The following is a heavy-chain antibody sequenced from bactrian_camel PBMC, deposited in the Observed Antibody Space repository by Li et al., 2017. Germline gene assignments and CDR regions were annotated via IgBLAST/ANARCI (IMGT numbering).Heavy chain of an antibody. CDR2: ISSVGGSTVGSV. D-gene: IGHD1*01. J-gene: IGHJ4*01. Sequence: DVQLVESGGGSVQVGGSLRLSCGYTGNRNCMGWFRQAPGKEREGVGSISSVGGSTVGSVYYANSVQGRFTISQDNGKYTLSLQMNNLKPEDTAVYYCAADERQYAGHWAARQAGSYKYWGQGTQVTVS. V-gene: IGHV3S59*01. CDR3: AADERQYAGHWAARQAGSYKY. CDR1: YTGNRNC.